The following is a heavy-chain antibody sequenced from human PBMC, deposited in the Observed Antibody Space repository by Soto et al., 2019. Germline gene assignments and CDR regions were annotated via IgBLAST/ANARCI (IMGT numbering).Heavy chain of an antibody. V-gene: IGHV4-31*03. Sequence: QVQLQESGPGLVKPSQTLSLTCTVSGGSISSGGYYWSWIRQHPGKGLEWMGYIYYSGSTYYNPSLKSRVTISVDTSKNQFSLKLSSVTAADTAVYYCARTYYDILTGLANGAFDIWGQGTMVTVSS. CDR1: GGSISSGGYY. D-gene: IGHD3-9*01. J-gene: IGHJ3*02. CDR2: IYYSGST. CDR3: ARTYYDILTGLANGAFDI.